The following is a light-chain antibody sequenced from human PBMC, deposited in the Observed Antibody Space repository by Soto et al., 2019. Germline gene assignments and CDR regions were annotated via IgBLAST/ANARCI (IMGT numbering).Light chain of an antibody. V-gene: IGKV1-5*03. J-gene: IGKJ1*01. Sequence: DIQMTQSPSTLSSSVGDRVTMTCRASQSIRTWLAWYQQKPGKAPRLLMYQASSLKSGVPSRFSGSGSETDITLTTTSLQSDDTATYFCQQYSTYLWTFGLGTKVDVK. CDR3: QQYSTYLWT. CDR1: QSIRTW. CDR2: QAS.